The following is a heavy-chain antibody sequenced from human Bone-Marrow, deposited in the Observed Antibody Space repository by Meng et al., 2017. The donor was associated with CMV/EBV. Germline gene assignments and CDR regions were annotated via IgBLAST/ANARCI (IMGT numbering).Heavy chain of an antibody. D-gene: IGHD2-2*03. CDR1: GYTFTSYG. Sequence: ASVKVSCKASGYTFTSYGISWVRQAPGQGLEWMGWISAYNGNTNYAQKLQGRVTMTTDTSTSTAYMELRSLRSDDTAVYYCARDRGGYCSSTSCYDYYYGMDVWGQGTTVTDSS. J-gene: IGHJ6*02. CDR3: ARDRGGYCSSTSCYDYYYGMDV. CDR2: ISAYNGNT. V-gene: IGHV1-18*01.